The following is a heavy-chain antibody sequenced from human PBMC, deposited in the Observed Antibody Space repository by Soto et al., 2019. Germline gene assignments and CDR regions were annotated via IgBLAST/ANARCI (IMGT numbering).Heavy chain of an antibody. V-gene: IGHV1-46*01. CDR2: INPSGGST. CDR1: GYTFTSYY. J-gene: IGHJ6*02. CDR3: AGNLRPFYYYYYGMDV. Sequence: ASVKVSCKASGYTFTSYYMHWVRQAPGQGLEWMGIINPSGGSTSYAQKFQGRVTMTRDTSTSTVYMELSSLRSEDTAVYYCAGNLRPFYYYYYGMDVWGQGPTVTV.